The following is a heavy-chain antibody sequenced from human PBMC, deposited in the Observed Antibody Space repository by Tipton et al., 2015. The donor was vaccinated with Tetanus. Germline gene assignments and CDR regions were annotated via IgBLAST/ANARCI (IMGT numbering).Heavy chain of an antibody. V-gene: IGHV3-30*03. CDR1: GFTFSNYG. CDR2: ISNDGSRK. J-gene: IGHJ4*02. CDR3: AAGGHECSGNTCSLD. Sequence: QVQLVQSGGGVVQPGRSLRLSCAASGFTFSNYGMHWVRQAPGKGLEWVAVISNDGSRKYYADSLKGRFTISRDNSKNTLYLQMNSLRAEDTAVYKCAAGGHECSGNTCSLDWGQGTLVTVSS. D-gene: IGHD2-15*01.